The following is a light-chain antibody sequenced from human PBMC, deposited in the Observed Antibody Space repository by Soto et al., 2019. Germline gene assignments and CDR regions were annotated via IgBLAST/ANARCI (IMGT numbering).Light chain of an antibody. CDR1: QTISGW. CDR2: VAS. V-gene: IGKV1-39*01. J-gene: IGKJ4*01. Sequence: IQMTQSPSTLSASVGDRVTITCRASQTISGWLAWYQQKPGKAPKLLINVASTLQGGVPSRFSGSGSGTEFTLAISSLQPEDSATYYCQQSFSTPQTFGGGTRVEIK. CDR3: QQSFSTPQT.